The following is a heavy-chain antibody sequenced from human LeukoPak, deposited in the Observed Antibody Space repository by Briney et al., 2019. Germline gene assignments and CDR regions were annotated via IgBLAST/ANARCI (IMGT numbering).Heavy chain of an antibody. CDR3: ARDQPGIALAGFLRRFDY. D-gene: IGHD6-19*01. V-gene: IGHV4-39*07. J-gene: IGHJ4*02. CDR2: VYYSGNN. Sequence: PSETLSLTCTVSGDSISSSNSYWGWIRQPPGKGLEWIGSVYYSGNNYYNASLKSRITISLDTSNNQFSLKLSSVTAADTAVYYCARDQPGIALAGFLRRFDYWGQGTLVTVSS. CDR1: GDSISSSNSY.